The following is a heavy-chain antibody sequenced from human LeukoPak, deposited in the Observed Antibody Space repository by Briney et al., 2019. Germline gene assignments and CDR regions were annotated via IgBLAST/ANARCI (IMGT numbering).Heavy chain of an antibody. CDR2: IYYSGNT. D-gene: IGHD6-13*01. CDR3: ARDNPGQQLYY. V-gene: IGHV4-39*02. J-gene: IGHJ4*02. CDR1: GASISSISYY. Sequence: SETLSLTCSVSGASISSISYYWGWIRQPPGKGLEWLGGIYYSGNTYYNPSLKSRVTISVDTSKNQFSLKLRFVTAADTAVYYCARDNPGQQLYYWGQGTLVTVSS.